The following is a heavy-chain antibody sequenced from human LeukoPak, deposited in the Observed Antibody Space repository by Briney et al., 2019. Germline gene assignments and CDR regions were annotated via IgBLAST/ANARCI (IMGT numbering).Heavy chain of an antibody. CDR1: GFTFSSYA. V-gene: IGHV3-23*01. CDR3: AKDLRGVVVAATRGFDY. Sequence: GGSPRLSCAASGFTFSSYAMSWVRQAPGKGLEWVSAISGSGGSTYYADSVKGRFTISRDNSKNTLYLQMNSLRAEDTAVYYCAKDLRGVVVAATRGFDYWGQGTLVTVSS. J-gene: IGHJ4*02. D-gene: IGHD2-15*01. CDR2: ISGSGGST.